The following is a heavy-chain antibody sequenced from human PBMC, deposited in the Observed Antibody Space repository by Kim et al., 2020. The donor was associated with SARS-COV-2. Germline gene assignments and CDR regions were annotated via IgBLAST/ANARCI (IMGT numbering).Heavy chain of an antibody. CDR2: ISWNSGSI. Sequence: GGSLRLSCAASGFTFDDYAMHWVRQAPGKGLEWVSGISWNSGSIGYADSVKGRFTISRDNAKNSLYLQMNSLRAEDTALYYCAKEESLLGEPLVVGGGGFGYWGQGTLVTVSS. CDR3: AKEESLLGEPLVVGGGGFGY. D-gene: IGHD2-15*01. CDR1: GFTFDDYA. V-gene: IGHV3-9*01. J-gene: IGHJ4*02.